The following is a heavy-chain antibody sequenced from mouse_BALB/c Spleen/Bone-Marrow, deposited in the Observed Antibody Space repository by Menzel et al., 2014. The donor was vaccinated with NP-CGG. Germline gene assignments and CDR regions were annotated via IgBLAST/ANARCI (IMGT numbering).Heavy chain of an antibody. Sequence: EVKLQESGPGLVKPSQSLSLTCSVTGYSITSGYYWNLIRQFPGNKLEWMGYISYDGSNNYNPSLKNRISITRDTSKNQFFLKLNSVTTEDTATYYCARDRYFDYWGQGTTLTVSS. CDR3: ARDRYFDY. V-gene: IGHV3-6*02. CDR2: ISYDGSN. CDR1: GYSITSGYY. J-gene: IGHJ2*01.